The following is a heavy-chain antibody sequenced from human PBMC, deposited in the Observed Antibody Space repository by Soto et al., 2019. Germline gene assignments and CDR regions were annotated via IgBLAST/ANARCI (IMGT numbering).Heavy chain of an antibody. CDR2: IYHSGST. D-gene: IGHD2-15*01. CDR3: XXXXXXXGGSCYGGMDV. Sequence: SETLSLTCAVSGGSISSSNWWSWVRQPPGKGLEWIGEIYHSGSTNYNPSLKSRVTISVDKSKNQFSLKLSSVTAAETAVYNXXXXXXXXGGSCYGGMDVWGQGTTVNVSS. V-gene: IGHV4-4*02. CDR1: GGSISSSNW. J-gene: IGHJ6*02.